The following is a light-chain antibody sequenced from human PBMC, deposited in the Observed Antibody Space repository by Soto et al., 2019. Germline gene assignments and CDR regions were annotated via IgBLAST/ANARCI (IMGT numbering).Light chain of an antibody. J-gene: IGKJ2*01. V-gene: IGKV3-20*01. CDR2: AAS. Sequence: EIVLTQSPGTLSFSPGERATLSCRASQSISSSYLAWYQQKPGQAPRLLIYAASSRATGITDRFSGSGSGTDFALTISRLEPEDVAVYYCQQYGSSSYTFGQGTQLEIK. CDR3: QQYGSSSYT. CDR1: QSISSSY.